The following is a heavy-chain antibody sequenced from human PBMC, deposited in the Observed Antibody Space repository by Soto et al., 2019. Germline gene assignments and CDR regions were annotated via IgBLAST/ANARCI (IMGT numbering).Heavy chain of an antibody. CDR2: ISGSGGST. CDR3: AKDSGFSSSGWYTLRTNRDDLEAYCDY. Sequence: EVQLLESGGGLVQPGGSLRLSCAASGFTFSSYAMSWVRQAPGKGLEWVSAISGSGGSTYYADSVKGRFTISRDNSKNTLYLQMNSLRAEDTAVYYCAKDSGFSSSGWYTLRTNRDDLEAYCDYWGQGTLVTVSS. J-gene: IGHJ4*02. CDR1: GFTFSSYA. V-gene: IGHV3-23*01. D-gene: IGHD6-19*01.